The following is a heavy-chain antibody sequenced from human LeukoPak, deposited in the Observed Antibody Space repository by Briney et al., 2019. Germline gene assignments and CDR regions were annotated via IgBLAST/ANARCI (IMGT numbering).Heavy chain of an antibody. J-gene: IGHJ4*02. D-gene: IGHD3-22*01. V-gene: IGHV4-34*01. Sequence: SETLSLTCAVYGGSFSGYYWSWIRQPPGKGLEWIGEINHSGSTNYNPSLKSRVTISVDTSKNQFSLKLSSVTAADTVVYYCARGHSSGYYLDYWGQGTLVTVSS. CDR1: GGSFSGYY. CDR3: ARGHSSGYYLDY. CDR2: INHSGST.